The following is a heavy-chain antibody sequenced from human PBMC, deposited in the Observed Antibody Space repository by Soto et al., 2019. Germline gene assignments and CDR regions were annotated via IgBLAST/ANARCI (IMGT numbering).Heavy chain of an antibody. CDR2: IIPIFGTA. CDR1: GGTFSSYA. V-gene: IGHV1-69*13. CDR3: ARALSYYDFWSDYYPPHYSYGMDV. Sequence: SVKVSCKASGGTFSSYAISWVRQAPGRGLEWMGGIIPIFGTANYAQKFQGRVTITADESTSTAYMELSSLRSEDTAVYYCARALSYYDFWSDYYPPHYSYGMDVLGQGTTLTVSS. J-gene: IGHJ6*02. D-gene: IGHD3-3*01.